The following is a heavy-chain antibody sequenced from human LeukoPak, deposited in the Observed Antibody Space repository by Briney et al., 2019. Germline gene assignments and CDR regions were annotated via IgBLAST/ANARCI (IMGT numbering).Heavy chain of an antibody. J-gene: IGHJ4*02. CDR1: GYTFTSYG. CDR2: IIPIFGTA. Sequence: ASVKVSCKASGYTFTSYGISWVRQAPGQGLEWMGGIIPIFGTANYAQKFQGRVTITADESTGTAYMELSSLRSEDTAVYYCAREDGYNYGLDYWGQGTLVTVSS. V-gene: IGHV1-69*13. D-gene: IGHD5-24*01. CDR3: AREDGYNYGLDY.